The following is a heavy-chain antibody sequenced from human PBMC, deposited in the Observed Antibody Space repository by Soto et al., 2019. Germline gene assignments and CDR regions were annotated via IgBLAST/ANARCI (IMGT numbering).Heavy chain of an antibody. Sequence: SETLSLACAVYGGSFSGYYWSWIRQPPGKGLEWIGEINHSGSTNYNPSLKSRVTISVDTSKNQFSLKLSSVTAADTAVYYCARSSRVDYWGQGTLVPVSS. J-gene: IGHJ4*02. V-gene: IGHV4-34*01. CDR1: GGSFSGYY. CDR2: INHSGST. CDR3: ARSSRVDY. D-gene: IGHD6-13*01.